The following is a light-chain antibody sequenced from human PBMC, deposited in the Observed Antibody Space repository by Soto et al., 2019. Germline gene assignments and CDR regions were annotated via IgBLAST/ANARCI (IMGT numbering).Light chain of an antibody. Sequence: DIQMTQSPSTLSASVGDRVTITFRSSQSVGSWLAWYQQKPGKAPKLLIYDASSLQSGVPSRFSGSGSGTDFTLTISSLQPEDFATYYCQQANSFPISFGQGTRLEIK. J-gene: IGKJ5*01. CDR3: QQANSFPIS. V-gene: IGKV1-12*01. CDR2: DAS. CDR1: QSVGSW.